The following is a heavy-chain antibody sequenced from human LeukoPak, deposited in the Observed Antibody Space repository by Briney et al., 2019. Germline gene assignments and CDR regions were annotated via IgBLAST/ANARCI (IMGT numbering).Heavy chain of an antibody. Sequence: PSETLSLTCTVCSGSISSYYWSWIRQPPGKGLEWIGAIYYSGSTYYNPSLKSRVTISVDTSKNQFSLKLSSVTAADTAVYYCARDPSGSSIWGPGTLVTVSS. D-gene: IGHD1-26*01. V-gene: IGHV4-59*12. J-gene: IGHJ4*02. CDR3: ARDPSGSSI. CDR2: IYYSGST. CDR1: SGSISSYY.